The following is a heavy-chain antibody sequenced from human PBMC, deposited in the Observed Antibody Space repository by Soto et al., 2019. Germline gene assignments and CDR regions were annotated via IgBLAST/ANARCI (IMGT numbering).Heavy chain of an antibody. CDR1: GFTFSSYG. J-gene: IGHJ3*02. V-gene: IGHV3-33*01. CDR2: IWYDGSNK. D-gene: IGHD1-20*01. CDR3: ASHLTGTTPAESFDI. Sequence: GGSLRLSCAASGFTFSSYGMHWVRQAPGKGLEWVAVIWYDGSNKYYADSVEGRFTISRDNSKNTLYLQMNSLRAEDTAVYYCASHLTGTTPAESFDIWGQGTMVTVSS.